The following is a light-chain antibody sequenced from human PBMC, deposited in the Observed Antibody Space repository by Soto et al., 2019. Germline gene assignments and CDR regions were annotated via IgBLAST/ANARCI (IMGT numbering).Light chain of an antibody. CDR2: GNS. Sequence: QLVLTQPPSVSGAPGQRVTISCTGSSSNIGAGYDVHWYQQLPGTAPKLLIYGNSNRPSGVPDRFSGSKSGTSASLAITGLQAEDEADYYCQSYDSSLSDAVFGGGTQLTVL. J-gene: IGLJ7*01. V-gene: IGLV1-40*01. CDR1: SSNIGAGYD. CDR3: QSYDSSLSDAV.